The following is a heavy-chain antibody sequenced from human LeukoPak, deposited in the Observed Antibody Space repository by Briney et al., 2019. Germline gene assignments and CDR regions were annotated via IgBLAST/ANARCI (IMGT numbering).Heavy chain of an antibody. V-gene: IGHV3-33*06. J-gene: IGHJ4*02. CDR2: IWYDGSNK. D-gene: IGHD6-13*01. CDR3: AKDSRADGVREGLIAAAGRIDY. CDR1: GFTFSSYG. Sequence: GRSLRLSCAASGFTFSSYGMHWVRQAPGKGQEWVAVIWYDGSNKYYADSVKGRFTISRDNSKNTLYLQMNSLRAEDTAVYYCAKDSRADGVREGLIAAAGRIDYWGQGTLVTVSS.